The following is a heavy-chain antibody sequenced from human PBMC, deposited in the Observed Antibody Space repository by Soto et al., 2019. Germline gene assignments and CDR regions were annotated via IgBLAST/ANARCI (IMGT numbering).Heavy chain of an antibody. CDR2: IYYTGST. J-gene: IGHJ4*02. V-gene: IGHV4-59*01. CDR1: GDSISSYY. CDR3: AGELRLNAWAMSYFDY. Sequence: QVQLQESGPGLVKPSETLSLTCTVSGDSISSYYWTWIRQPPGKGLEWIGYIYYTGSTRYNPSLKSRVTISLDTSKNQFSLKLISVTAADTALYYCAGELRLNAWAMSYFDYWGQGALVTVSS. D-gene: IGHD1-26*01.